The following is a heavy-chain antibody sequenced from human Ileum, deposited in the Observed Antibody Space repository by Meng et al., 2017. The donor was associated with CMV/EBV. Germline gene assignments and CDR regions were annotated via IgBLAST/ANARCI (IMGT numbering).Heavy chain of an antibody. CDR3: VRETGEIVATIHFDH. CDR1: GYTFTNYA. CDR2: ISPYNGDT. J-gene: IGHJ4*02. Sequence: ASVKVSCKASGYTFTNYAFNWVRQAPGQGLEWMGWISPYNGDTKFAQKLQGRVTLTTDTSTSTAYMELTSLRSDDTAVYYCVRETGEIVATIHFDHWGQGTPVTVSS. V-gene: IGHV1-18*01. D-gene: IGHD5-12*01.